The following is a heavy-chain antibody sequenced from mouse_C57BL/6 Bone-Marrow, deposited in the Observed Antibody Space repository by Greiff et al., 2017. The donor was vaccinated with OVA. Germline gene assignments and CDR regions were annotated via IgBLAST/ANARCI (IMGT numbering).Heavy chain of an antibody. CDR3: ARITGGFAY. D-gene: IGHD4-1*01. Sequence: LQQSGASVKISCKASGYAFSSYWMNWVKQRPGKGLEWLGQIYPGDGDTNYNGKVKGKATLTADKSSSTAYMQLSSLTSEDSAVYFCARITGGFAYWGQGTLVTVSA. J-gene: IGHJ3*01. V-gene: IGHV1-80*01. CDR1: GYAFSSYW. CDR2: IYPGDGDT.